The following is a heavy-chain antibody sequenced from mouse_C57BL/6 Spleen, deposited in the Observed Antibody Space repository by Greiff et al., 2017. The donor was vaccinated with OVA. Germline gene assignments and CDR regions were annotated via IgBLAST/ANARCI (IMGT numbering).Heavy chain of an antibody. Sequence: VHVKQSVAELVRPGASVKLSCTASGFNIKNTYMHWVKQRPEQGLEWIGRIDPANGNTKYAPKFQGKATITADTSSNTAYLQLSSLTSEDTAIYYCASYDYGGYYFDYWGQGTTLTVSS. CDR1: GFNIKNTY. CDR2: IDPANGNT. D-gene: IGHD2-4*01. J-gene: IGHJ2*01. V-gene: IGHV14-3*01. CDR3: ASYDYGGYYFDY.